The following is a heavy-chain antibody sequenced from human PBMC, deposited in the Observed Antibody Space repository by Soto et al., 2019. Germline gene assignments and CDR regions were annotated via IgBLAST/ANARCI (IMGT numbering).Heavy chain of an antibody. CDR2: ISAYNGNT. Sequence: ASVKVSCKASGYTFTSYGISWVRQAPGQGLEWMGWISAYNGNTNYAQKLQGRVTMTTDTSTSTAYMELRSLRSDDTAVYYCARDAGYCSGGSCYPEDTTTVDYWGQGTLVTVSS. D-gene: IGHD2-15*01. J-gene: IGHJ4*02. CDR1: GYTFTSYG. V-gene: IGHV1-18*01. CDR3: ARDAGYCSGGSCYPEDTTTVDY.